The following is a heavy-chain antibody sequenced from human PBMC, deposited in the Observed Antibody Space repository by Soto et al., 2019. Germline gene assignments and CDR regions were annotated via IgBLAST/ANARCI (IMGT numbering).Heavy chain of an antibody. J-gene: IGHJ4*02. D-gene: IGHD3-3*01. CDR1: GFSLTTSGVG. CDR3: AHRVLRTVFGLVTTPAIFVDF. V-gene: IGHV2-5*02. CDR2: IYWDDDK. Sequence: QITLNESGPTVVRPTETLTLTCRFSGFSLTTSGVGVGWIRQSPGKAPEWLALIYWDDDKRYSASLKSRLTITKDTSKNQVVLTVSDLDPTDTATYYCAHRVLRTVFGLVTTPAIFVDFWGPGTPVAVS.